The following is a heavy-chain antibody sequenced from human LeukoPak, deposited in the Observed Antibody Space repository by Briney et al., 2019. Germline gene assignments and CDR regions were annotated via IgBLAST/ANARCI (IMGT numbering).Heavy chain of an antibody. V-gene: IGHV4-59*08. J-gene: IGHJ4*02. CDR2: IYYTGST. D-gene: IGHD5-24*01. CDR3: ARVEVATITLDN. Sequence: SETLSLTCTVSGGSISSYYWSWIRQPPGKGLEWIGYIYYTGSTNYNPSLKSRVTISVDTSKNQFSLKLTSVTAADTAVYYCARVEVATITLDNWGQGTLVTVSS. CDR1: GGSISSYY.